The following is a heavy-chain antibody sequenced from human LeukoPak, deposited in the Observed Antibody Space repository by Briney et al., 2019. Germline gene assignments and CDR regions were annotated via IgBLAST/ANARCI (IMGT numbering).Heavy chain of an antibody. CDR2: ISSSGSTI. CDR3: ARVLGVAVAGNDY. D-gene: IGHD6-19*01. Sequence: GGSLRLSCAASGFTFSSYEMNWVRQAPGKGLEWVSYISSSGSTIYYADSVKGRFTISRGNAKNSLYLQMNSLRAEDTAVYYCARVLGVAVAGNDYWGQGTLVTVSS. V-gene: IGHV3-48*03. CDR1: GFTFSSYE. J-gene: IGHJ4*02.